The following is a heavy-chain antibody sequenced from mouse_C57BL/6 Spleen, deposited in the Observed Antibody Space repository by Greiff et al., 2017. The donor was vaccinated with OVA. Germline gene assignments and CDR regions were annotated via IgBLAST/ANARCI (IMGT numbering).Heavy chain of an antibody. CDR2: INPNNGGT. CDR1: GYTFTDYN. Sequence: VQLKESGPELVKPGASVKMSCKASGYTFTDYNMHWVKQSHGKSLEWIGYINPNNGGTSSNQKFKGKATLTVNKSSSTAYMELRSLTSEDSAVYYCAREANYGSSWDFDYWGQGTTLTVSS. V-gene: IGHV1-22*01. D-gene: IGHD1-1*01. CDR3: AREANYGSSWDFDY. J-gene: IGHJ2*01.